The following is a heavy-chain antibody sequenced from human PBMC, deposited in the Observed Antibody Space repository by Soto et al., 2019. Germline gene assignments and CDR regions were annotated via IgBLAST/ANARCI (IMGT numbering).Heavy chain of an antibody. CDR1: GFTFRSFT. D-gene: IGHD3-10*01. CDR2: ISGSGGST. V-gene: IGHV3-23*01. Sequence: VGSLRLSGAASGFTFRSFTMSWVRQARGKGLGWVSTISGSGGSTYYADSVKGRFTISRDNSKNTLYLQMNSLRTAEKAVYYCAKPGGGSGTHGFDYWGQGTLVTVSS. J-gene: IGHJ4*02. CDR3: AKPGGGSGTHGFDY.